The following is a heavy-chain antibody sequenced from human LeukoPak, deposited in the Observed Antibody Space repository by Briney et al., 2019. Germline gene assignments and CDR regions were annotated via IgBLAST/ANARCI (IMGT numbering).Heavy chain of an antibody. J-gene: IGHJ4*02. Sequence: GRSLRLSCAASGFTFSSYAMHWVRQAPGKGLEWVAVISYDGSNKYYADSVKGRFTISRDNSKNTLYLQMNSLRAEDRAVYYCARDNWNYYFDYWGQGTLVTVSS. CDR3: ARDNWNYYFDY. V-gene: IGHV3-30*01. D-gene: IGHD1-7*01. CDR2: ISYDGSNK. CDR1: GFTFSSYA.